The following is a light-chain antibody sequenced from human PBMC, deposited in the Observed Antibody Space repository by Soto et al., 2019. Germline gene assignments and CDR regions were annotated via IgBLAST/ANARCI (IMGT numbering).Light chain of an antibody. CDR1: SGDIGSYNR. CDR3: SSYAGSYTFDV. CDR2: EVT. Sequence: QSALTQPASVSGSPGQSITISCTGTSGDIGSYNRVSWYQQHPGKAPKLIIYEVTDRPSGVSNRFSGSKSGNTASLTISGLQAEDEAEYYCSSYAGSYTFDVFGTGTKVTVL. J-gene: IGLJ1*01. V-gene: IGLV2-14*01.